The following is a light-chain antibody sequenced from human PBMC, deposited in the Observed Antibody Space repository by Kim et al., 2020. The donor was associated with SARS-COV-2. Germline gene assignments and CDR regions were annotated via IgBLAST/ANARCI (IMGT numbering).Light chain of an antibody. CDR2: EVS. J-gene: IGLJ1*01. CDR1: SSDVGGYNY. CDR3: SSYAGSHSFV. Sequence: QSALTQPPSASGSPGQSVTISCTGTSSDVGGYNYVSWYQQYPGKAPKLMIYEVSKRPSGVPDRFSGSKSGNTASLTVSGLQAEDEADYYCSSYAGSHSFVFATGTKVTVL. V-gene: IGLV2-8*01.